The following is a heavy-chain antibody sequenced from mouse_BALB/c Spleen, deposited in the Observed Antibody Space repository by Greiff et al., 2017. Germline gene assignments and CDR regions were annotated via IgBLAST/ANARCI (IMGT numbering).Heavy chain of an antibody. V-gene: IGHV10-1*02. CDR3: VRYRFYAMDY. Sequence: EVQLVESGGGLVQPKGSLKLSCAASGFTFNTYAMNWVRQAPGKGLEWVARIRSKSNNYATYYADSVKDRFTISRDDSQSMLYLQMNNLKTEDTAMYYCVRYRFYAMDYWGQGTSVTVSS. CDR1: GFTFNTYA. D-gene: IGHD2-14*01. J-gene: IGHJ4*01. CDR2: IRSKSNNYAT.